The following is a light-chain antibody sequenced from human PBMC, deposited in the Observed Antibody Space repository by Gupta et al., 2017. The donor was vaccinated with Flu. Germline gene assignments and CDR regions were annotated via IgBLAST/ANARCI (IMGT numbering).Light chain of an antibody. CDR1: QSLVYIDGNTY. V-gene: IGKV2-30*01. Sequence: DVVLTQSPLSLSVTLGQPAAISCWSSQSLVYIDGNTYLNWFHQRPGQSPRRLIYKGSNRDSGVPDRISGSGSGTEFTLKISRVEAADVGVYYCRQGEYWPLTFGGGTKVEIK. CDR2: KGS. J-gene: IGKJ4*01. CDR3: RQGEYWPLT.